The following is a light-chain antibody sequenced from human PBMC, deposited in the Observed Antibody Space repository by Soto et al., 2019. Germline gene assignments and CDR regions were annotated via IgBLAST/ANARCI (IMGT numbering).Light chain of an antibody. Sequence: DIQMTQSPSSLSASVGDRVTITCQASQDISNYLNWYQQKPGKAPKLLIYDASNFQTGVPSRFSGRETRTDLLTIISSMQTKDIDTYYYKHYDNLPFTFCPRTKTDIK. CDR1: QDISNY. CDR3: KHYDNLPFT. J-gene: IGKJ3*01. CDR2: DAS. V-gene: IGKV1-33*01.